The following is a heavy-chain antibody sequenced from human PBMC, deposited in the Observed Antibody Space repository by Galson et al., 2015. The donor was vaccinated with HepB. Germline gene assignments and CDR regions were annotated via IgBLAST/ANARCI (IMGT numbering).Heavy chain of an antibody. Sequence: LSLTCTVSGGSISSGDYYWSWIRQPPGKGLEWIGYIYYSGSTYYDPSLKSRVTISVDTSKNQFSLKLSSVTAADTAVYYCARERMSLGYSYGFDYWGQGTLVTVSS. J-gene: IGHJ4*02. CDR2: IYYSGST. V-gene: IGHV4-30-4*01. D-gene: IGHD5-18*01. CDR3: ARERMSLGYSYGFDY. CDR1: GGSISSGDYY.